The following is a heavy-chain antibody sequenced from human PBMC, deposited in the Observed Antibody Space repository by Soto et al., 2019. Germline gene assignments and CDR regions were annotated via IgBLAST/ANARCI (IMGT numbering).Heavy chain of an antibody. D-gene: IGHD4-4*01. Sequence: SETLSLTCAVYGGSFGGYYWSWIRQPPGKGLEWIGEINHSGSTNYNPSLKSRVTISVDTSKNQFSLKLSSVTAADTAVYYCARGGRYSNYWSVMGGMDFWGQGTTVTVSS. J-gene: IGHJ6*02. CDR2: INHSGST. CDR1: GGSFGGYY. CDR3: ARGGRYSNYWSVMGGMDF. V-gene: IGHV4-34*01.